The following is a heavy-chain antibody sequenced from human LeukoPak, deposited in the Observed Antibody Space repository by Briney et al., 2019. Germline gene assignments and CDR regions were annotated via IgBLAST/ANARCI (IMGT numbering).Heavy chain of an antibody. CDR1: GYSFTSYW. J-gene: IGHJ4*02. Sequence: GESLKISCKGSGYSFTSYWIGWVRQMPGKGLEWMGIIYPSDSDTRYSPSFQGQVTISADKSISTSYLQWSSLKASDTAMYYCARGLGDYDILTGYTYYFDYWGQGTLVTVSS. D-gene: IGHD3-9*01. CDR2: IYPSDSDT. CDR3: ARGLGDYDILTGYTYYFDY. V-gene: IGHV5-51*01.